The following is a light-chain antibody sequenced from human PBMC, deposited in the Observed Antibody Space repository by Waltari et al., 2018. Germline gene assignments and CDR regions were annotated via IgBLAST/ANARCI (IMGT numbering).Light chain of an antibody. V-gene: IGKV3-15*01. CDR1: QSVSSN. J-gene: IGKJ2*01. Sequence: MTQSPVTLSVSPGERATLSCRASQSVSSNLAWYQQRPGQAPRLLIYGASTRATGVPARLSDSGSGTEFTLTISSLQSEDFAVYYCQQHNNWPYTFGQGTTVEI. CDR3: QQHNNWPYT. CDR2: GAS.